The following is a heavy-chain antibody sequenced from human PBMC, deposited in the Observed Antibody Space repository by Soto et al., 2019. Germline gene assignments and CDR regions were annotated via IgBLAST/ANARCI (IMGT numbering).Heavy chain of an antibody. CDR1: GFTFSSYW. J-gene: IGHJ5*02. CDR2: IKQDGSEK. V-gene: IGHV3-7*02. CDR3: ARNRKPYSSSWGPYNWFDP. D-gene: IGHD6-13*01. Sequence: GGSLRLSCAASGFTFSSYWMSWVRQAPGKGLEWVANIKQDGSEKYYADSVKGRFTISRDNSKNTLYLQMNSLRAEDTAVYYCARNRKPYSSSWGPYNWFDPWGQGTLVTVSS.